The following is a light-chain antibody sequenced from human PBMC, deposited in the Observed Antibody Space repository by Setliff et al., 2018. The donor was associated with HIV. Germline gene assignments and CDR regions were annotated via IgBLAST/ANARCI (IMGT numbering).Light chain of an antibody. CDR2: DVS. V-gene: IGLV2-11*01. CDR1: SSDVGGYNY. CDR3: CSYAGSYIFVV. J-gene: IGLJ2*01. Sequence: QSVLTQPRSVSGSPGQSVTISCTGTSSDVGGYNYVSWYQQHPGKAPKLMIYDVSKRPSGVPDRFSGSKSGNTASLTISGLQAEDEADYYCCSYAGSYIFVVFGGGTRSPS.